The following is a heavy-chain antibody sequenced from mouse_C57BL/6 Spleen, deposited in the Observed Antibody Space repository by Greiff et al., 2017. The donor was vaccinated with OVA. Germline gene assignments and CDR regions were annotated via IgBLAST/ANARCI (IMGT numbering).Heavy chain of an antibody. Sequence: QVQLKQSGAELVRPGASVTLSCKASGYTFTDYEMHWVKQTPVHGLEWIGAIDPETGGTAYNQKFKGKAILTADKSSSTSYMELRSLTSEDSAVYYCTRPITTVVATDYAMDYWGQGTSVTVSS. CDR2: IDPETGGT. J-gene: IGHJ4*01. D-gene: IGHD1-1*01. V-gene: IGHV1-15*01. CDR1: GYTFTDYE. CDR3: TRPITTVVATDYAMDY.